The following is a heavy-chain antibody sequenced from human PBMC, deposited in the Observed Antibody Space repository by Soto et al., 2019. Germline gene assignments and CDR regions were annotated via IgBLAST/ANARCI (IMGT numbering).Heavy chain of an antibody. Sequence: GGSLRLSCAASGFTFSSYSMNWVRQAPGKGLEWVSSISSSSSYIYYADSVKGRFTISRDNAKNSLYLQMNSLRAEDTAVYYCARDGTYSSSSEGYYYYGMDVWGQGTTVTVSS. CDR1: GFTFSSYS. V-gene: IGHV3-21*01. CDR3: ARDGTYSSSSEGYYYYGMDV. D-gene: IGHD6-6*01. J-gene: IGHJ6*02. CDR2: ISSSSSYI.